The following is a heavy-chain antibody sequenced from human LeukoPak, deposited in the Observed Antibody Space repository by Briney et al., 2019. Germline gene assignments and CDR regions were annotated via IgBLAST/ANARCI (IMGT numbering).Heavy chain of an antibody. CDR3: AKWGDYDVLTGYYDPDY. V-gene: IGHV3-23*01. Sequence: GGPLRLSCAASGFTFSNYAMSWVRQAPGKGLEWVSAITGSDFITYHADSVKGRFTISRDNYKNTLYLQMNSLRAEDTAVYYCAKWGDYDVLTGYYDPDYWGQGTLVTVSS. CDR1: GFTFSNYA. J-gene: IGHJ4*02. CDR2: ITGSDFIT. D-gene: IGHD3-9*01.